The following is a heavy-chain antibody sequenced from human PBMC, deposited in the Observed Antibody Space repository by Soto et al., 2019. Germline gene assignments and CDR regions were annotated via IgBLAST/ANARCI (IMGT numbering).Heavy chain of an antibody. CDR3: ARVRHGDEIDY. CDR1: GASISSGTYY. D-gene: IGHD4-17*01. CDR2: IYYSGST. Sequence: QVQLQESGPGLVKPSQTLSLTCTVSGASISSGTYYWTWIRQHPGKGLEWIGYIYYSGSTYYNPSLKSRLTMSVDTSKNQFSLKLRSVTAADTAVYFCARVRHGDEIDYWGQGTLVTVSS. J-gene: IGHJ4*02. V-gene: IGHV4-31*03.